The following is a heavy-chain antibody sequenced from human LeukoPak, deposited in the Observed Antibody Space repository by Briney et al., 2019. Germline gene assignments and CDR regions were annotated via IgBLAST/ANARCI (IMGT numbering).Heavy chain of an antibody. J-gene: IGHJ3*02. Sequence: PSQTLSLTCTVSGGSISSGDYYWSWIRQPPGKGLEWIGYIYYSGSTYYNPSLKSRVTISVDTSKNQFSLKLSSVTAADTAVYYCARGIAAAGTGGDAFDIWGQGTMVTVSS. CDR1: GGSISSGDYY. CDR2: IYYSGST. D-gene: IGHD6-13*01. CDR3: ARGIAAAGTGGDAFDI. V-gene: IGHV4-30-4*08.